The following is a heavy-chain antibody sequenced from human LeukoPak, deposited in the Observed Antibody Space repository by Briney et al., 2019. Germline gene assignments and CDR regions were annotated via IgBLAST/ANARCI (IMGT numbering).Heavy chain of an antibody. CDR1: GYTFTGYY. CDR2: INPNSGGT. V-gene: IGHV1-2*02. J-gene: IGHJ5*02. Sequence: GASVKVSCKASGYTFTGYYMHWVRQAPGQGLEWMGWINPNSGGTNYAQKFQGRVTMTRDTSISTAYMELSRLRSDDTAVYYCARDPTPTFGGWSSLGSVWFDPWGQGTLVTVSS. D-gene: IGHD6-19*01. CDR3: ARDPTPTFGGWSSLGSVWFDP.